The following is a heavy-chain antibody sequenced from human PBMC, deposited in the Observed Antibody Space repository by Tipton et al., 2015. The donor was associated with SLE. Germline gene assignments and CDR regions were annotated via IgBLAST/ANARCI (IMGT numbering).Heavy chain of an antibody. CDR2: ISSNGGST. D-gene: IGHD6-25*01. V-gene: IGHV3-64*01. J-gene: IGHJ1*01. Sequence: SLRLSCAASGFTFSSYAMHWVRQAPGKGLEYVSAISSNGGSTYYANSVKGRFTISRDNSKNTLYLQMGSLRAEDMAVYYCASGVSPPAAAEHWGQGTLVTVSS. CDR1: GFTFSSYA. CDR3: ASGVSPPAAAEH.